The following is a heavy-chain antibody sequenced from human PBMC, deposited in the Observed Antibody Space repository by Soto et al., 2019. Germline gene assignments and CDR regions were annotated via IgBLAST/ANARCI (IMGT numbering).Heavy chain of an antibody. CDR3: AKSATVGSYYFDY. CDR2: ITGSGGDT. V-gene: IGHV3-23*01. D-gene: IGHD4-17*01. J-gene: IGHJ4*02. CDR1: GFTFSSFA. Sequence: GSLRLSCAASGFTFSSFAMSWVRQAPGKGLEWVSAITGSGGDTYYADSVKGRFTISRDNSKNTLYLQMNSLRAEDTAVYYCAKSATVGSYYFDYWGQGTLVTVSS.